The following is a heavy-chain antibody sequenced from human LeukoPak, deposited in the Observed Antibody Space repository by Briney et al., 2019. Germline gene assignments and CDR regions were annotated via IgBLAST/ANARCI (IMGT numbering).Heavy chain of an antibody. CDR1: GGSISSYY. J-gene: IGHJ5*02. D-gene: IGHD4-23*01. CDR3: ARRAITSVVRGFDP. Sequence: SETLSLTCTVSGGSISSYYWSWIRQPPGKGLEWIGYIYYSGSTNYNPSLKSRVTISVDTSKNQFSLKLSSVTAADTAVYYCARRAITSVVRGFDPWGQGTLVTVSS. CDR2: IYYSGST. V-gene: IGHV4-59*01.